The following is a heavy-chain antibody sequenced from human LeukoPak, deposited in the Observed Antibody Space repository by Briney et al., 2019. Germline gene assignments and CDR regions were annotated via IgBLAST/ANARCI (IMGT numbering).Heavy chain of an antibody. V-gene: IGHV1-8*03. CDR1: GYTFTSYD. CDR2: MNPNSGNT. CDR3: ARMSYYYFYMDV. Sequence: GASVKVSCKASGYTFTSYDINWVRQATGQGLEWMGWMNPNSGNTGYAQKFQGRVTITRNTSISTAYMELSSLRSEDTAVYYCARMSYYYFYMDVWGKGTTVTVSS. J-gene: IGHJ6*03.